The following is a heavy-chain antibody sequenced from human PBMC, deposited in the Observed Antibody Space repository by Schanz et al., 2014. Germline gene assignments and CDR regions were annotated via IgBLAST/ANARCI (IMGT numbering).Heavy chain of an antibody. J-gene: IGHJ5*02. CDR2: ISGSGGST. V-gene: IGHV3-23*04. Sequence: EVQLVESGGGVVQPGGSLRLSCAASGFTFRDFGLHWVRQAPGKGLEWVSAISGSGGSTYYADSVKGRFTISRDNSNHTLYLQMNSLRADDTAVYYCAKELYSGSHYGWFDPWGQGTLVTVSS. CDR1: GFTFRDFG. D-gene: IGHD1-26*01. CDR3: AKELYSGSHYGWFDP.